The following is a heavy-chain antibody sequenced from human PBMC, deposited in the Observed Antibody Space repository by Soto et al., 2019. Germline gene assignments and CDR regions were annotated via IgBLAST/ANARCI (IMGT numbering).Heavy chain of an antibody. D-gene: IGHD2-15*01. V-gene: IGHV4-59*01. Sequence: SETLSLTCAVYGGSFSGYYWSWVRQPPGKGLEWIGYIYYSGSTNYNPSLKSRVTISVDTSKNQFSLKLNSVTAADTAVYYCAIITAVAGYWGQGTLVTVSS. CDR2: IYYSGST. J-gene: IGHJ4*02. CDR1: GGSFSGYY. CDR3: AIITAVAGY.